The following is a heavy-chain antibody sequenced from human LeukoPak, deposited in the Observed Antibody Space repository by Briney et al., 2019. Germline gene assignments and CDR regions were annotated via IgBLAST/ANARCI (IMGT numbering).Heavy chain of an antibody. CDR2: NSSSGDRT. CDR1: GFTFSNYA. V-gene: IGHV3-23*01. Sequence: PGGSLRLSCAASGFTFSNYAMTWVRQAPGKGLEWVSANSSSGDRTYYADSVKGRFTISRDISKNAVYLQMNSLRAEDTAVYYCARDSYGDANFDSWGQGTLVTVSS. J-gene: IGHJ4*02. D-gene: IGHD4-17*01. CDR3: ARDSYGDANFDS.